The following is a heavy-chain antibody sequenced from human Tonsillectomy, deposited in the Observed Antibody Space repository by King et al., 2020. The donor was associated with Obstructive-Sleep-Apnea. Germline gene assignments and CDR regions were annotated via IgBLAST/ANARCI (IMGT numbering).Heavy chain of an antibody. Sequence: VQLVESGPEVKKPGASVKVSCRASGYNFFSYGISWVRQAPGQGLEWMGWISGYNGHTNYGQKVQGRVTMTRDTSTSTAYMEVRSLTSDDTAVYYCARIKGPYDSEGSGHGDYWGQGTLVTVSS. D-gene: IGHD2-15*01. CDR3: ARIKGPYDSEGSGHGDY. CDR2: ISGYNGHT. CDR1: GYNFFSYG. J-gene: IGHJ4*02. V-gene: IGHV1-18*04.